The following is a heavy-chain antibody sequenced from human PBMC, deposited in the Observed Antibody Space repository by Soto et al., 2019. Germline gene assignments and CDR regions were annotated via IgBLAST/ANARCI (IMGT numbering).Heavy chain of an antibody. Sequence: ASVKVSCKASGYTFTSYCISWVRQAPGQGLEWMGWISAYNGNTNYAQKLQGRVTMTTDTSTSTAYMELRSLRSDDTAVYYCARDDRTNNWNYANWFDPWGQGTLVTVSS. V-gene: IGHV1-18*04. CDR3: ARDDRTNNWNYANWFDP. D-gene: IGHD1-7*01. J-gene: IGHJ5*02. CDR2: ISAYNGNT. CDR1: GYTFTSYC.